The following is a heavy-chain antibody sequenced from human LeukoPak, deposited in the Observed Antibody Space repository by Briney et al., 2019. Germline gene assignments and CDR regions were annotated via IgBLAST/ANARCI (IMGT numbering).Heavy chain of an antibody. V-gene: IGHV4-34*01. CDR1: GGSFSGYY. J-gene: IGHJ6*02. CDR2: INHSGST. Sequence: SETLSLTCAVYGGSFSGYYWSWIRQPPGKGLEWIGEINHSGSTNYNPSLKSRVTISVDTSKNQFSLKLSSVTAADTAVYYCAREGIAAALVGMDVWGQGTTVTVSS. CDR3: AREGIAAALVGMDV. D-gene: IGHD6-13*01.